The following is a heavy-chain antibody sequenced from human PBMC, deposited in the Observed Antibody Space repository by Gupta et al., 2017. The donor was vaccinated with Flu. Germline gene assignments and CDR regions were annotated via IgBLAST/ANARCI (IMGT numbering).Heavy chain of an antibody. CDR1: GYSISSGYY. V-gene: IGHV4-38-2*01. J-gene: IGHJ4*02. CDR3: ARVLPGGGSGIDY. Sequence: QVQLQESGPGLVKPSETLSLTCAVSGYSISSGYYWGWIRQPPGKGLEWIGSIYHSGSTYYNPSLKSRVTISVDTSKNQFSLKLSSVTAADTAVYYCARVLPGGGSGIDYWGQGTLVTVSS. CDR2: IYHSGST. D-gene: IGHD3-10*01.